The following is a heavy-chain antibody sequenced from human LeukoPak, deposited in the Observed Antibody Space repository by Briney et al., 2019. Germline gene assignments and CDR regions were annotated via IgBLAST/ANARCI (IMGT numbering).Heavy chain of an antibody. D-gene: IGHD3-10*01. J-gene: IGHJ4*02. CDR1: GFTFSDYY. Sequence: NPGGSLRLSCAASGFTFSDYYMSWIRQAPGKGLEWVSYISSSGSTIYYADSVKGRFTISRDNAKNSLYLQMNSLRAEDTAVYYCASPHGSGSDAADYWGQGTLVTVSS. CDR2: ISSSGSTI. V-gene: IGHV3-11*01. CDR3: ASPHGSGSDAADY.